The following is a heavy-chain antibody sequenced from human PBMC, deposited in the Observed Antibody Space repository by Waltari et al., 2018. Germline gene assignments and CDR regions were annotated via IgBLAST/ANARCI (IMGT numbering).Heavy chain of an antibody. V-gene: IGHV1-69*01. D-gene: IGHD5-18*01. CDR2: IIPIFGTA. Sequence: QVQLVQSGAEVKKPGASVKVSCKASGYTFTGYYMHWVRQAPGQGLEWMGGIIPIFGTANYAQKFQGRVTITTDESTSTAYRELSSLRSEDTAVYYCARDRGYSYGLYDYWGQGTLVTVSS. J-gene: IGHJ4*02. CDR3: ARDRGYSYGLYDY. CDR1: GYTFTGYY.